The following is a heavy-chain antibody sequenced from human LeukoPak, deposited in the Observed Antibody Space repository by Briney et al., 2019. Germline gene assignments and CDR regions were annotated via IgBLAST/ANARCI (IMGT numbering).Heavy chain of an antibody. J-gene: IGHJ6*03. Sequence: GASVTVSCKASGYTFTSYGISWVRQAPGQGLEWMGWISAYNGNTKYAQKFQGRVTMTTDTSTSTAYMELRSLRSDDTAVYYCARYLGGYYYYMDVWGKGTTVTVSS. CDR1: GYTFTSYG. D-gene: IGHD3-16*01. CDR3: ARYLGGYYYYMDV. CDR2: ISAYNGNT. V-gene: IGHV1-18*01.